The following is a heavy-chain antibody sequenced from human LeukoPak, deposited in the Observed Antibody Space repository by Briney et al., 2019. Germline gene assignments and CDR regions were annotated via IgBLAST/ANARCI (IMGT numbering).Heavy chain of an antibody. CDR2: LFGSGRT. J-gene: IGHJ4*02. CDR3: VRVRSSSRYFDL. CDR1: GFTVGSNY. V-gene: IGHV3-66*02. Sequence: GGSLRLSCAASGFTVGSNYMNWVRQAPGKGLEWVSILFGSGRTYYADSVKGRFTISRDNSKNTLFLQMNNMRTEDTAIYYCVRVRSSSRYFDLWGQGTLVTVSS. D-gene: IGHD6-13*01.